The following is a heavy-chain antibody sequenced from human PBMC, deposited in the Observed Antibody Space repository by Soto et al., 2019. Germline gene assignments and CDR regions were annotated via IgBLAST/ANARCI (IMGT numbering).Heavy chain of an antibody. J-gene: IGHJ6*02. V-gene: IGHV1-69*01. Sequence: QVQLVQSGAEVKKPGSSVKVSCKASGGTFSSYAISWVRQAPGQGLEWMGGIIPIFGTANYAQKFQGRVTITADGSTSTAYMELSSLRSEDTAVYYCARGNDYGGNRYYYGMDVWGQGTTVTVSS. CDR2: IIPIFGTA. CDR1: GGTFSSYA. CDR3: ARGNDYGGNRYYYGMDV. D-gene: IGHD4-17*01.